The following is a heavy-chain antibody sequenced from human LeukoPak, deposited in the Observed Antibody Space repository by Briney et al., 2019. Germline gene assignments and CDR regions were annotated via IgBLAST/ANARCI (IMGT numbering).Heavy chain of an antibody. CDR2: IVVGSGNT. CDR3: ATGSGWYSRDY. D-gene: IGHD6-19*01. V-gene: IGHV1-58*02. J-gene: IGHJ4*02. Sequence: SVKVSCKASGFTFTNSPMQWVRQARGQRLEWIGWIVVGSGNTNYAQKFQERVTLTRDMSTSTAYMELRSLRSEDTAVYYCATGSGWYSRDYWGQGTLVTVSS. CDR1: GFTFTNSP.